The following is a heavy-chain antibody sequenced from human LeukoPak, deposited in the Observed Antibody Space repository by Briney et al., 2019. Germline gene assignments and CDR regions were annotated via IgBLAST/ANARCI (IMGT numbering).Heavy chain of an antibody. CDR1: GYTFTSYY. J-gene: IGHJ4*02. CDR2: INPSGGST. D-gene: IGHD3-22*01. V-gene: IGHV1-46*01. Sequence: ASVKVSCKASGYTFTSYYMHWVRQAPGQGLEWMGIINPSGGSTTYAQKFQGRVTVTRDTSTSTVYMELSSLRSEDTAVYYCARAYYHDSSDYYFPLDYWGQGTLVTVSS. CDR3: ARAYYHDSSDYYFPLDY.